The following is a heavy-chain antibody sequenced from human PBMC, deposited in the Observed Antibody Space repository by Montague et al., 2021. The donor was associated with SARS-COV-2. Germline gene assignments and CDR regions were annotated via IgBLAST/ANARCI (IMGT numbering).Heavy chain of an antibody. J-gene: IGHJ4*03. Sequence: SETLSLTCSVSGDSISNYSWSWIRQSPGKGLEWIGYSYYSESTNYNPSLTSRVTISIDTSKNQISLKLTSVTAADTAVYYCARHLRVTTVTSHMYHYAFDDWGQGTLVTVSS. CDR1: GDSISNYS. D-gene: IGHD4-11*01. V-gene: IGHV4-59*08. CDR2: SYYSEST. CDR3: ARHLRVTTVTSHMYHYAFDD.